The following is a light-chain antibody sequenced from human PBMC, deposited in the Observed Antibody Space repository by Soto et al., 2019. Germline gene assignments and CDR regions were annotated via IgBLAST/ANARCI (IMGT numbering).Light chain of an antibody. V-gene: IGLV1-47*02. CDR2: TNS. CDR1: SSNIGSNY. CDR3: VAWDHRLNVFV. Sequence: QSVLPQPPSASGTPGQRVTLSCSGISSNIGSNYVSWYQQLPQTAPKLLIYTNSQRPSGVPDRFSGSKSGTSASLAISGLRSGDEADYYCVAWDHRLNVFVFGTGTKVTVL. J-gene: IGLJ1*01.